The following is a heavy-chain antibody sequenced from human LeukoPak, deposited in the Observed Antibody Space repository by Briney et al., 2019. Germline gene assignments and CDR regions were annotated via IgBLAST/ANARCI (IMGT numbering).Heavy chain of an antibody. J-gene: IGHJ6*02. CDR3: ARRYCSNSCYQMDI. V-gene: IGHV5-51*01. CDR2: IYPSDSDT. CDR1: GYSFNSYW. D-gene: IGHD2-2*01. Sequence: GESLKISRKGSGYSFNSYWLGWVRQMPGKGLEWMVFIYPSDSDTRYSPSFQGQFTISADKSISTAYLQWSSLKASDTAMYYCARRYCSNSCYQMDIWGQGTTVTVSS.